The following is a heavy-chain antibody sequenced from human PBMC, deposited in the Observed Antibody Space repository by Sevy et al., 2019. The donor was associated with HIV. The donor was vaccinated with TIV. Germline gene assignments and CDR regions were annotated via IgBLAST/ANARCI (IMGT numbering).Heavy chain of an antibody. J-gene: IGHJ4*02. Sequence: SETLSLTCTVSGGSISLYYWSWIRQPAGKGLEWIGHIYGSGSTSYNPSLKSRVTMSVDTSQNQIPLKLTSVTAADTAVYYCAREAKLGAPLGYWGQGTLVTVSS. D-gene: IGHD3-16*01. CDR3: AREAKLGAPLGY. CDR2: IYGSGST. V-gene: IGHV4-4*07. CDR1: GGSISLYY.